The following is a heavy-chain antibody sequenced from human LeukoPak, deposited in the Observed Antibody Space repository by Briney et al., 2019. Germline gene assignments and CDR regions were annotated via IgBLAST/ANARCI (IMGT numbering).Heavy chain of an antibody. D-gene: IGHD5-24*01. Sequence: ETLSLTCTVSGGSISSGSYYWSWVRQAPGKGLEWVSAISGSGGSTYCADSVKGRFTISRDNSKNTLYLQMNSLRAEDTAVYYCAKAGDGYNPPFDYWGQGTLVTVSS. CDR3: AKAGDGYNPPFDY. J-gene: IGHJ4*02. V-gene: IGHV3-23*01. CDR2: ISGSGGST. CDR1: GGSISSGSYY.